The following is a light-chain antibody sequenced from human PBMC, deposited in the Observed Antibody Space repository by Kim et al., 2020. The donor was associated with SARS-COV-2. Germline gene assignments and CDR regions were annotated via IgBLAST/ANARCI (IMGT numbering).Light chain of an antibody. CDR3: SSWDDSLTGFYV. Sequence: QSVLIQPPSTSGTPGQTVTISCSGSSSNIGSNYVFWHRHVPGTAPKLLIYRNRQRPSGVPDRFSGSKSGTSASLTISRLRSEDEGDYFCSSWDDSLTGFYVFGSGTKVTVL. CDR1: SSNIGSNY. V-gene: IGLV1-47*01. CDR2: RNR. J-gene: IGLJ1*01.